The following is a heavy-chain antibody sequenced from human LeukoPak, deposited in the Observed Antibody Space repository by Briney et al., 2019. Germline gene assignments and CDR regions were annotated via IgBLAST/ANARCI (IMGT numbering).Heavy chain of an antibody. Sequence: SETLSLTCTVSGGSISSYYWSWIRQPAGKGLEWIGRIYTSGSTNYNPSLKSRVTMSVDTSKNQFSLKLSSVTAADSAVYYCARHRSIRGLRLGELSLGAFDIWGQGTMVTVSS. J-gene: IGHJ3*02. V-gene: IGHV4-4*07. D-gene: IGHD3-16*02. CDR2: IYTSGST. CDR1: GGSISSYY. CDR3: ARHRSIRGLRLGELSLGAFDI.